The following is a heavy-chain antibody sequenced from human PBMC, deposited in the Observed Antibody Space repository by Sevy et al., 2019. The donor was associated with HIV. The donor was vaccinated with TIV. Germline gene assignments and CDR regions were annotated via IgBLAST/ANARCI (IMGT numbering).Heavy chain of an antibody. Sequence: SETLSLTCAVSGGSISSSNWWSWVRQPPGKGLEWIGEIYRSRSTNYNPSLKSRVTISVDKSKNKFSRKLSSVTAAVTAVYYCASLVVVPAAIGGIAAAHMDVWGKGTTVTVSS. V-gene: IGHV4-4*02. CDR3: ASLVVVPAAIGGIAAAHMDV. CDR2: IYRSRST. CDR1: GGSISSSNW. D-gene: IGHD2-2*01. J-gene: IGHJ6*03.